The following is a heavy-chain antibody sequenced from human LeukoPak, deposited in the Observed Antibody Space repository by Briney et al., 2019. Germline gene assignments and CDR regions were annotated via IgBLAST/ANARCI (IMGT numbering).Heavy chain of an antibody. CDR3: ARSLKRGPRFLEWLGIDY. J-gene: IGHJ4*02. CDR2: IRYDGSNK. CDR1: GFTFSSYG. D-gene: IGHD3-3*01. Sequence: GGSLRLSCAASGFTFSSYGMHWVRQAPGKGLEWVAFIRYDGSNKYYADSVKGRFTISRDNSKNTLYLQMNSLRAEDTAVYYCARSLKRGPRFLEWLGIDYWGQGTLVTVSS. V-gene: IGHV3-30*02.